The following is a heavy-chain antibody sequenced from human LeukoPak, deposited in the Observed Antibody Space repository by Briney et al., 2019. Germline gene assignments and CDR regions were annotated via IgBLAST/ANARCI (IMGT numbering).Heavy chain of an antibody. CDR2: IYHSGIT. V-gene: IGHV4-59*08. CDR1: GGSISSYY. J-gene: IGHJ4*02. CDR3: ARHHPDYPKVKV. Sequence: PSETLSLTXTVSGGSISSYYWSWIRQPPGKGLEWIGSIYHSGITYYNPSLKSRVTISVDTSKNQFSLKLSSVTAADTAVYYCARHHPDYPKVKVWGQGTLVTVSS. D-gene: IGHD4-11*01.